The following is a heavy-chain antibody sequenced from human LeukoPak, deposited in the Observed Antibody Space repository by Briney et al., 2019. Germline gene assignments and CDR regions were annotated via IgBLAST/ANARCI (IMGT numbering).Heavy chain of an antibody. V-gene: IGHV4-4*09. D-gene: IGHD6-13*01. J-gene: IGHJ4*02. CDR2: IYTSGST. CDR3: ARHVLAPNPYSSSWYFDY. CDR1: GGSISSYY. Sequence: SETLSLTCTVSGGSISSYYWSWIRQPPGKGLEWIGYIYTSGSTNYNPSLKSRVTISVDTSKNQFSLKLSSVTAADTAVYYCARHVLAPNPYSSSWYFDYRGQGTLVTVSS.